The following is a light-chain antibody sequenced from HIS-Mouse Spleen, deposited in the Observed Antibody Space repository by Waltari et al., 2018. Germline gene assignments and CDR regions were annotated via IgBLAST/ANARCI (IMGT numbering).Light chain of an antibody. CDR1: SCIVRRYYL. Sequence: SARTQPASVSVCAPQSNTQSRPLCSCIVRRYYLFFSYEQNPGNAPKLMIYEGSKRPSGVPKRFSGSRSGNTASLTISGGQAEDEADYYCCSTEGSSNHVVFGGGTKLTVL. CDR3: CSTEGSSNHVV. V-gene: IGLV2-23*01. J-gene: IGLJ2*01. CDR2: EGS.